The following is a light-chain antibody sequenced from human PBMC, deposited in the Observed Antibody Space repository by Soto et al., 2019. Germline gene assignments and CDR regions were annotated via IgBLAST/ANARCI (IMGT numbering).Light chain of an antibody. CDR3: SSYGGGNNLL. V-gene: IGLV2-8*01. CDR2: EVT. CDR1: SSDVGGYNY. Sequence: QSALTQPPSASGSPGLSVTISCTGTSSDVGGYNYVSWYQQHPGKAPKLMIYEVTKRPSGVPDRFSGSKSDNTASLTVSGLQAEDEADYYCSSYGGGNNLLFGGGTKVTVL. J-gene: IGLJ2*01.